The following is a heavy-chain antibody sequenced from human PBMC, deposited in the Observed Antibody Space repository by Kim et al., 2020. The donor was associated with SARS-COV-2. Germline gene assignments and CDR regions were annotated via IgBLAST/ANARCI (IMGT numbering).Heavy chain of an antibody. V-gene: IGHV4-39*01. D-gene: IGHD3-3*01. Sequence: SETLSLTCTVSGGSISSSSYYWGWIRQPPGKGLEWIGSIYYSGSTYYNPSLMSRATISGDTSKNRFSLKLRSVTAADTAVYYCARTRGEFWSGYTYYFDFWGQGTLVTVSS. J-gene: IGHJ4*02. CDR1: GGSISSSSYY. CDR3: ARTRGEFWSGYTYYFDF. CDR2: IYYSGST.